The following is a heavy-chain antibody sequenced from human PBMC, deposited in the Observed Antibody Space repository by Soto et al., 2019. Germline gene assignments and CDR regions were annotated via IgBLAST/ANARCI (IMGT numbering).Heavy chain of an antibody. CDR2: IYTDDST. J-gene: IGHJ4*02. V-gene: IGHV3-53*04. CDR1: GFTVSSNY. Sequence: GGSLRLSCAASGFTVSSNYMSWVRQAPGKGLEWLSVIYTDDSTYYADSVKGRFTISRHNSKNTLYLQMNSLRAEDTAVYYCTIVPSGSSCPLYWGQGTLVTVSS. D-gene: IGHD2-2*01. CDR3: TIVPSGSSCPLY.